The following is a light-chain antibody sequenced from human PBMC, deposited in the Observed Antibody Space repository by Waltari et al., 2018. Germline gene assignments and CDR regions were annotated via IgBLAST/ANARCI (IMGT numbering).Light chain of an antibody. CDR2: GAS. V-gene: IGKV3-20*01. CDR1: QSVGRS. J-gene: IGKJ4*02. Sequence: EIVLTQSPGILSLSPGEGATLSCRASQSVGRSLAWYQQKPGQAPRLVISGASNRATGIPDRFSGSGSGTDFSLTISRLEPEDCAVYYCQHYVRLPVTFGRGTKVEIK. CDR3: QHYVRLPVT.